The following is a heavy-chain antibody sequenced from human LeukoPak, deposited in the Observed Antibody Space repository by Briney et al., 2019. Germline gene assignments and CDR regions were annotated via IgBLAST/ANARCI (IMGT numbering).Heavy chain of an antibody. CDR1: GGSFSDYY. D-gene: IGHD6-13*01. J-gene: IGHJ4*02. CDR2: INHSGST. Sequence: PSETLSLTCAVYGGSFSDYYWTWIRQSPGKGLEWIGEINHSGSTNYNSSLKSRVTISVDPYKKQFSLKLSSVTAAGTAVYSCAGGPGIAAAGYFGCWGQGTLVTVST. CDR3: AGGPGIAAAGYFGC. V-gene: IGHV4-34*01.